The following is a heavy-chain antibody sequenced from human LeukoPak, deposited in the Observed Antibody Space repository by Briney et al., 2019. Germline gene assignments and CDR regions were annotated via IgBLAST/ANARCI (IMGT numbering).Heavy chain of an antibody. Sequence: GGSLRLSCAVSGFTVSTNYMSWVRQAPGKGLEWVSVIYSGGYTYYADSVKGRFTISRDNSKNTLYLQMNSLRAEDTAVYFCARGCYYHSSGPFDYWGQGTLVTVSS. V-gene: IGHV3-53*01. D-gene: IGHD3-22*01. CDR2: IYSGGYT. CDR1: GFTVSTNY. J-gene: IGHJ4*02. CDR3: ARGCYYHSSGPFDY.